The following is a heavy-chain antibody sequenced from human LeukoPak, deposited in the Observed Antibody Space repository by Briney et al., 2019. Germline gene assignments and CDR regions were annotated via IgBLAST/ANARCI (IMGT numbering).Heavy chain of an antibody. CDR1: AFTFRSYA. CDR2: ISGSGGST. J-gene: IGHJ4*02. V-gene: IGHV3-23*01. CDR3: VTGAANFDY. Sequence: GGSLRLSCAASAFTFRSYAMSWVRQAGGKGLEWVSAISGSGGSTYYADSVKGRFTISRDNSKNTLYLQMNSLRAEDTAVYYCVTGAANFDYWGQGTLVTVSS. D-gene: IGHD3-10*01.